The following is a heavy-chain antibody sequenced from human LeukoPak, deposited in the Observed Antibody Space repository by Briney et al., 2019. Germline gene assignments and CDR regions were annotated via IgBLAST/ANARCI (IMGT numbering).Heavy chain of an antibody. J-gene: IGHJ5*02. CDR1: GGSISSYY. V-gene: IGHV4-59*01. D-gene: IGHD3-3*01. CDR3: ARGNLASITIFGVVYNWFDP. Sequence: SETLSLTCTVSGGSISSYYWSWIRQPPGKGLEWIGYIYYSGSTNYNPSLKSRVTISVDTSKNQFSLKLSSVTVADTAVYYCARGNLASITIFGVVYNWFDPWGQGTLVTVSS. CDR2: IYYSGST.